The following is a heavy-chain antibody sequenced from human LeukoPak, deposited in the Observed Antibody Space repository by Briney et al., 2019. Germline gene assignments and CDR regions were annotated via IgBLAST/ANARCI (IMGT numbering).Heavy chain of an antibody. CDR2: ISCDGSNK. CDR3: ATAYGSGSYPLDY. Sequence: GGSLRLSCAASGFTFSSYAMHWVRQAPGKGLEWVAVISCDGSNKYYADSVKGRFTISRDNSKNTLYLQMNSLRAEDTAVYYCATAYGSGSYPLDYWGQGTLVTVSS. V-gene: IGHV3-30-3*01. J-gene: IGHJ4*02. CDR1: GFTFSSYA. D-gene: IGHD3-10*01.